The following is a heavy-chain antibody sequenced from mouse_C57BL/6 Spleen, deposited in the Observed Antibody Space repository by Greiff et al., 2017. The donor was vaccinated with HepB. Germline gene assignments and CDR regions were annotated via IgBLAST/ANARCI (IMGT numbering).Heavy chain of an antibody. V-gene: IGHV14-4*01. CDR3: TTPLWLRQDFDY. D-gene: IGHD2-2*01. CDR1: GFNIKDDY. Sequence: VQLKQSGAELVRPGASVKLSCTASGFNIKDDYMHWVKQRPEQGLEWIGWIDPENGDTEYASKFQGKATITADTSSNTAYLQLSSLTSEDTAVYYCTTPLWLRQDFDYWGQGTTLTVSS. J-gene: IGHJ2*01. CDR2: IDPENGDT.